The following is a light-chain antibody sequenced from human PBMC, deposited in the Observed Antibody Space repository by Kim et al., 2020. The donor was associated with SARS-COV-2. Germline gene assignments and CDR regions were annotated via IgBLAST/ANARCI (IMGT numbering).Light chain of an antibody. J-gene: IGLJ2*01. CDR2: GST. V-gene: IGLV1-40*01. CDR1: SSNIGAGYD. Sequence: QRVTISCTGSSSNIGAGYDVHWYQQLPGTAPKLLIYGSTKRPSGVPDRFSGSKSGTSASLAIAGLQAEDEADYFCQSFDTSLSNSIFGGGTQLTVL. CDR3: QSFDTSLSNSI.